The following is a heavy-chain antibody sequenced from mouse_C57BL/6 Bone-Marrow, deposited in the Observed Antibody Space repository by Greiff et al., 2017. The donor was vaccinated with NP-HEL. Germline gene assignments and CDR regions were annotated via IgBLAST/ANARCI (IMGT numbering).Heavy chain of an antibody. Sequence: EVQLQQSGAELVRPGASVKLSCTASGFNIKDDYMHWVKQRPEQGLEWIGWIDPENGDTEYASKFQGKATITADTSSNTAYLQLSSLTSEDTAVYYCTLLRRFAYWGQGTLVTVSA. CDR1: GFNIKDDY. D-gene: IGHD2-4*01. CDR2: IDPENGDT. V-gene: IGHV14-4*01. J-gene: IGHJ3*01. CDR3: TLLRRFAY.